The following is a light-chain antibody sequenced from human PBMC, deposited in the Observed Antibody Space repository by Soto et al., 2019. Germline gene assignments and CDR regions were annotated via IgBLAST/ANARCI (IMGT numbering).Light chain of an antibody. CDR2: WAS. CDR3: QQYYNAPQN. V-gene: IGKV4-1*01. J-gene: IGKJ1*01. Sequence: DIVMTQSPDSLAVSLGERATINCKSSQTIFYGPDNKNYLAWYQQKPGQPPKLLIYWASTRESGVPDRFSGSGSETDFTLTISSLQAEDVAVYYCQQYYNAPQNFGQGTKVEIK. CDR1: QTIFYGPDNKNY.